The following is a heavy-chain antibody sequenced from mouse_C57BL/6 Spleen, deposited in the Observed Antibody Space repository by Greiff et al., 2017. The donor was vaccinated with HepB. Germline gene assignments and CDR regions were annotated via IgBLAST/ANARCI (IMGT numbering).Heavy chain of an antibody. D-gene: IGHD3-3*01. CDR1: GYTFTSYW. CDR2: IYPSDSET. Sequence: VQLQQPGAELVRPGSSVKLSCKASGYTFTSYWMDWVKQRPGQGLEWIGNIYPSDSETHYNQKFKDKATLTVDKSSSTAYMQLSSLTSEDSAVYDCARSRGDCDDWFAYWGHGTLVTVSA. J-gene: IGHJ3*01. CDR3: ARSRGDCDDWFAY. V-gene: IGHV1-61*01.